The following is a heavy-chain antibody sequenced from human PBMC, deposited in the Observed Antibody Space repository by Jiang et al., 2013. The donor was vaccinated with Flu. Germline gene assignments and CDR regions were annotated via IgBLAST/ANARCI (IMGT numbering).Heavy chain of an antibody. D-gene: IGHD3-16*01. V-gene: IGHV3-30*18. CDR2: ISYDGSNK. J-gene: IGHJ4*02. Sequence: QLLESGGGVVQPGRSLRLSCAASGFTFSSYGMHWVRQAPGKGLEWVAVISYDGSNKYYADSVKGRFTISRDNSKNTLYLQMNSLRAEDTAVYYCAKLYDYVWDWGQGTLVTVSS. CDR1: GFTFSSYG. CDR3: AKLYDYVWD.